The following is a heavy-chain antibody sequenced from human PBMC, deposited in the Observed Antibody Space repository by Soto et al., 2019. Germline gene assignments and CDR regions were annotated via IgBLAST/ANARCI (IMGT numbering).Heavy chain of an antibody. V-gene: IGHV3-23*01. CDR3: AKDYRETTVVTRSVIWFDP. D-gene: IGHD4-17*01. CDR2: ISGSGGST. J-gene: IGHJ5*02. Sequence: PGGSLRLSCAASGFTFSSYAMSWVRQAPGKGLEWVSAISGSGGSTYYADSVKGRFTISRDNSKNTLYLQMNSLRAEDTAVYYCAKDYRETTVVTRSVIWFDPWGQGTLVTVSS. CDR1: GFTFSSYA.